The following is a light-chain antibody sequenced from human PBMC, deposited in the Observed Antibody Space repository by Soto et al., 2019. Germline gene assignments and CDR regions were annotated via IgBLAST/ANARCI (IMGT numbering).Light chain of an antibody. CDR1: SSDVGGYNY. V-gene: IGLV2-8*01. CDR2: EVS. CDR3: SSYAGSNNLV. Sequence: QSALTQPPSASGSPGQSVTISCTGTSSDVGGYNYVSWYQQHPGKAPKLMIYEVSKRPSGVPDRFSGSKSGNTASLTVSGLQXEXEADYYCSSYAGSNNLVFGGGTKL. J-gene: IGLJ2*01.